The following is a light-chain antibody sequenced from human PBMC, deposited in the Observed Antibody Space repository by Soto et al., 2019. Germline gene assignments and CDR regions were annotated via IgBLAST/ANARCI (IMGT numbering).Light chain of an antibody. J-gene: IGLJ3*02. CDR3: CSYAGSYTLM. V-gene: IGLV2-11*01. CDR1: SSDVGGYTY. CDR2: DVS. Sequence: QSALTQPRSVSGSPGQSVTISCTGTSSDVGGYTYVSWYQQHPGKAPKLMIYDVSKRPSGVPDRFSGSKSGNTASLTISGLQAEDEADYYCCSYAGSYTLMFGGGTQLTVL.